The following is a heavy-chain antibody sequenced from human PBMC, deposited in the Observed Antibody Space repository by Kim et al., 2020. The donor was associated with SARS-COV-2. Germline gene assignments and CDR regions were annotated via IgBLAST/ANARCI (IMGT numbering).Heavy chain of an antibody. V-gene: IGHV4-39*01. D-gene: IGHD2-2*01. J-gene: IGHJ4*02. CDR3: ARAIVVPASVKYFDY. Sequence: PSPKSRVTTSVNTSKNQFSLKLSSVTAADTAVYYCARAIVVPASVKYFDYWGQGTLVTVSS.